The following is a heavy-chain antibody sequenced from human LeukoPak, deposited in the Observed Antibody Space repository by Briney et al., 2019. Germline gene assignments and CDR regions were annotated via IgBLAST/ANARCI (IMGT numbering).Heavy chain of an antibody. CDR1: GFTFSSYA. Sequence: GGSLRLSCAASGFTFSSYAMSWVRQAPGKGLEWVSAISGSGGSTYYADSVKGRLTISRDNSKNTLYLQMNSLRAEDTAVYYCAKMLTMIVVVITSSWFDPWGQGTLVTVSS. CDR3: AKMLTMIVVVITSSWFDP. J-gene: IGHJ5*02. V-gene: IGHV3-23*01. CDR2: ISGSGGST. D-gene: IGHD3-22*01.